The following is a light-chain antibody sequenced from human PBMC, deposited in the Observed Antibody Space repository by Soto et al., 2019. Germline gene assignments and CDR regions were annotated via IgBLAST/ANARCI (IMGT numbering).Light chain of an antibody. J-gene: IGLJ3*02. V-gene: IGLV1-51*01. CDR1: NSNIGNND. CDR2: DND. Sequence: QSVLTQPPSVSAAPGQKVTISCSGSNSNIGNNDVSWYQQVPGTAPKLLLYDNDKRPSAIPDRFSGSKSGTSATLDITGLQTGDEADYYCGTWDNSLRAGLFGGGTKLTVL. CDR3: GTWDNSLRAGL.